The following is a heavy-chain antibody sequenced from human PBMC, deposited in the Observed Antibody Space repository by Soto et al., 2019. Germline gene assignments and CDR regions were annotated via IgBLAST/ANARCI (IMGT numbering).Heavy chain of an antibody. D-gene: IGHD3-22*01. CDR1: GGSVSSGSYY. J-gene: IGHJ4*02. CDR2: SYYSGGT. Sequence: KPSETLSLTCTVAGGSVSSGSYYWSWIRQPPGKGLEGIGYSYYSGGTNYNPSRKSRVTISVDTSKNPFSLKLSSVTAADTAVYYCARTAGRQRAMYYYDSSGQGDYWGQGTLVTVSS. CDR3: ARTAGRQRAMYYYDSSGQGDY. V-gene: IGHV4-61*01.